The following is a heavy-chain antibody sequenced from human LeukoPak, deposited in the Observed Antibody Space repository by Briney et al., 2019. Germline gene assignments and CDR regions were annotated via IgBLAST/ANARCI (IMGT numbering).Heavy chain of an antibody. Sequence: ASVKVSCKASGYTFTNYNIHWVRQAPGQGLEWMGIINPSGGSTSYAQKFQGRVTMTRDTSTSTVYMELSSLRSEDTAVYYCARDDAGYYGSGSYYIQYWGQGTLVTVSS. CDR3: ARDDAGYYGSGSYYIQY. V-gene: IGHV1-46*01. J-gene: IGHJ4*02. CDR1: GYTFTNYN. D-gene: IGHD3-10*01. CDR2: INPSGGST.